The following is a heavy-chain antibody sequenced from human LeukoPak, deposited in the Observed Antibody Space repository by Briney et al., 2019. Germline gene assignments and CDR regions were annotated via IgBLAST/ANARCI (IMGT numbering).Heavy chain of an antibody. D-gene: IGHD1-26*01. CDR2: IIPIFGTA. Sequence: ASVKVSCKASGGTFSSYAISWVRQAPGQGLEWMGGIIPIFGTANYAQKFQGRVTITADKSTSTAYMELSSLRSEDTAVYYCARFCVGATSGACDYWSQGTLVTVSS. J-gene: IGHJ4*02. CDR1: GGTFSSYA. CDR3: ARFCVGATSGACDY. V-gene: IGHV1-69*06.